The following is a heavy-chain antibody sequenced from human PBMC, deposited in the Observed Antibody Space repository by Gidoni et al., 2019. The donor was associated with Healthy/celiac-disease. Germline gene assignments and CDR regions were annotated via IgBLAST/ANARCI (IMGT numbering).Heavy chain of an antibody. V-gene: IGHV1-2*02. Sequence: QVQLVQSGAEVKKPGASVKVSCKDSGYTFTGYYIHWVRQAPGQGLELMGWINPNSGGTNYEQKLQGRVTMTRDTSISTAYMELSRLRSDDTAVYYCARGREGYNLLFDYWGQGTLVTVSS. CDR2: INPNSGGT. CDR1: GYTFTGYY. CDR3: ARGREGYNLLFDY. D-gene: IGHD5-12*01. J-gene: IGHJ4*02.